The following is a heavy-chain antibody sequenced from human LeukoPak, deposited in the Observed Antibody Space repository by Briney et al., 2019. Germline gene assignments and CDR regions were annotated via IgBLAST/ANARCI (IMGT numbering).Heavy chain of an antibody. V-gene: IGHV4-39*07. CDR3: ARDSGGHDY. Sequence: PSETLSLTCTVSGGSISSGAYYWSWIRQHPGKGLEWIGEINHSGSTNYNPSLKSRVTISVDTSKNQFSLKLSSVTAADTAVYYCARDSGGHDYWGQGTLVTVSS. CDR1: GGSISSGAYY. CDR2: INHSGST. D-gene: IGHD2-15*01. J-gene: IGHJ4*02.